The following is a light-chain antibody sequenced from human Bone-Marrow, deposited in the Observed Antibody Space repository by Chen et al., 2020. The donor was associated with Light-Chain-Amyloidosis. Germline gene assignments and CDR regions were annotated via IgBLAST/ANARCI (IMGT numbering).Light chain of an antibody. J-gene: IGKJ5*01. CDR2: DAS. CDR1: QDIYNY. Sequence: DIQMTQSPSSLSASVGDRVTITCQASQDIYNYLNWYQHKQGKAPKLLIYDASNWETGVPSRFSGGGCGTASTFSISSLQPEDVATYYCQHYDDVAITVGQGTRLEI. V-gene: IGKV1-33*01. CDR3: QHYDDVAIT.